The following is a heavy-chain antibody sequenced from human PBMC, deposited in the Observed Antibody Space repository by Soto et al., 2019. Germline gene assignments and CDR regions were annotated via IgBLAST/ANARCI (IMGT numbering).Heavy chain of an antibody. V-gene: IGHV4-59*01. CDR2: IYYSGST. J-gene: IGHJ6*02. CDR3: ARGTTVLSYYYYGMDV. D-gene: IGHD4-17*01. Sequence: PSETLSLTCAVSGGSISSYYWSWIRQPPGKGLEWIGYIYYSGSTNYNPSLKSRVAISVDTSKNQFSLKLSSVTAADTAVYYCARGTTVLSYYYYGMDVWGQGTTVTVSS. CDR1: GGSISSYY.